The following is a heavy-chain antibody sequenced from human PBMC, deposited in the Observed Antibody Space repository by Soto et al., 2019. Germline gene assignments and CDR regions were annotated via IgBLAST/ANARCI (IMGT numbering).Heavy chain of an antibody. D-gene: IGHD3-3*01. CDR1: GYTFTSYG. Sequence: ASVKVSCKASGYTFTSYGISWVRQAPGHGLEWMGWISGYNGNTNYVQKLQGRVTMTTDTSTSTAYMELRSLRSDDTAVYYCAKSYRITIFGLAESGGTDYWGXGTLVTVSS. CDR2: ISGYNGNT. V-gene: IGHV1-18*01. J-gene: IGHJ4*02. CDR3: AKSYRITIFGLAESGGTDY.